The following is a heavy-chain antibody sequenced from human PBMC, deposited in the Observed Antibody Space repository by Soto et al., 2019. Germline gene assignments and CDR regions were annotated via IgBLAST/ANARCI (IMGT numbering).Heavy chain of an antibody. D-gene: IGHD3-9*01. Sequence: GGTPRSSSAAYGFSFSKYWLNWVRQAPGKGLEWVAIISHDGTYKYYADSVKGRFTISRDDSKNTLYLQMSSLRSEDTARYFCAKDLPQRYLDWFAIAATYEGGMDFRGQGT. CDR1: GFSFSKYW. CDR2: ISHDGTYK. J-gene: IGHJ6*02. CDR3: AKDLPQRYLDWFAIAATYEGGMDF. V-gene: IGHV3-30*18.